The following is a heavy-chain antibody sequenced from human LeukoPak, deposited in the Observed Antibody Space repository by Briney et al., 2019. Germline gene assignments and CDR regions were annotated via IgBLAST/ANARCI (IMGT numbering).Heavy chain of an antibody. CDR3: ARDQIVGAPSMYFQH. Sequence: ASVKVSCKASGYTFTSYGISWVRQAPGQGLEWMGWISAYNGNTNYAQKLQGRVTMTTDTSTSTAYMELRSLRSDDTAVYYCARDQIVGAPSMYFQHWGQGTLVTVSS. CDR2: ISAYNGNT. J-gene: IGHJ1*01. V-gene: IGHV1-18*01. D-gene: IGHD1-26*01. CDR1: GYTFTSYG.